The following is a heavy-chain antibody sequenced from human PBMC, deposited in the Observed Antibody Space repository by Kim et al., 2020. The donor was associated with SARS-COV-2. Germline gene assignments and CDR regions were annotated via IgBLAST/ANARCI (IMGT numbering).Heavy chain of an antibody. CDR2: IHHNGNT. D-gene: IGHD3-10*01. CDR1: GESITNNNW. V-gene: IGHV4-4*02. CDR3: ARRAGTYIP. Sequence: SETLSLTCDVSGESITNNNWWTWVRQPPGKELEWLGEIHHNGNTNYHPSLKSRVTISLDKSKNQFSLKLSSVTAADTAVYYCARRAGTYIPWGQGTLVTV. J-gene: IGHJ5*02.